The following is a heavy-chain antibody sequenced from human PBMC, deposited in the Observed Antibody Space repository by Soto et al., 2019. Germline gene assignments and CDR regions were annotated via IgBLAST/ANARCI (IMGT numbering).Heavy chain of an antibody. J-gene: IGHJ4*02. CDR2: ISYDGSKS. D-gene: IGHD3-10*01. CDR3: ARGALYGSEICDFPIDY. Sequence: QVQLVESGGGVVQPGRSLRLSCAGSGFTFINHPMHWVCQAPGKGLEWVAVISYDGSKSHYADSVKGRFILSRDHSKNKLSLQMNSLRAEDSAVYYCARGALYGSEICDFPIDYWGQGTLDTVSS. CDR1: GFTFINHP. V-gene: IGHV3-30-3*01.